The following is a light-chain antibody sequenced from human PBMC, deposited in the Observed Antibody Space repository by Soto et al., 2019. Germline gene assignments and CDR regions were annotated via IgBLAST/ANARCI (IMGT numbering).Light chain of an antibody. CDR2: DVS. CDR1: SSDVGGYNY. V-gene: IGLV2-11*01. J-gene: IGLJ1*01. CDR3: CSYAGSGTDNYV. Sequence: QSALTQPRSVSGSPGQSVTISCTGTSSDVGGYNYVSWYQQHPGKAPKLMIYDVSKRPSGVPDRFSGSKSGNTASLTISGLQAEDEADYYCCSYAGSGTDNYVFGSGTKVTVL.